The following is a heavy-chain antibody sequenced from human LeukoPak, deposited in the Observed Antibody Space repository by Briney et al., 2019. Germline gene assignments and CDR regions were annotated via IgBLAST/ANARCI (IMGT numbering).Heavy chain of an antibody. CDR1: GFTFSSYG. D-gene: IGHD5-24*01. J-gene: IGHJ4*02. CDR3: ARDSGGYNPYYFDY. CDR2: IWYDGSNK. V-gene: IGHV3-33*01. Sequence: PGRSLRLSCAASGFTFSSYGMHWVRQTPGKGLEWVAVIWYDGSNKYYADSVKGRFTISRDNSKNTLYLQMNSLRAEDTAVYYCARDSGGYNPYYFDYWGQGTLVTVSS.